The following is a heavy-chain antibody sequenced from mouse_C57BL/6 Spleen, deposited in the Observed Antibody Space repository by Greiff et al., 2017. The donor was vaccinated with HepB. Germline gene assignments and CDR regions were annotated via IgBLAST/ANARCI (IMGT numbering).Heavy chain of an antibody. CDR2: IYPGDGDT. CDR3: ARWGGAY. Sequence: QVQLQQSGPELVKPGASVKISCKASGYAFSSSWMNWVKQRPGKGLEWIGRIYPGDGDTNYNGKFKGKATLTADKSSSTAYMKLSSLTSEDSAVYFCARWGGAYWGQGTLVTVSA. J-gene: IGHJ3*01. V-gene: IGHV1-82*01. CDR1: GYAFSSSW.